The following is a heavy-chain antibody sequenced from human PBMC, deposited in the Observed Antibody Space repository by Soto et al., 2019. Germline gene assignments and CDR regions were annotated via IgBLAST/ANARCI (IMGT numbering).Heavy chain of an antibody. CDR1: GFTFSSYW. D-gene: IGHD2-2*01. Sequence: GGSLRLSCAASGFTFSSYWMHWVRQAPGKGLVWVSRINSDGSSTSYADSVKGRFTISRDNAQNTLYLQMNSLRAEDTAVYYCARVVVPAAPGWFDPWGQGTLVTVSS. J-gene: IGHJ5*02. CDR2: INSDGSST. CDR3: ARVVVPAAPGWFDP. V-gene: IGHV3-74*01.